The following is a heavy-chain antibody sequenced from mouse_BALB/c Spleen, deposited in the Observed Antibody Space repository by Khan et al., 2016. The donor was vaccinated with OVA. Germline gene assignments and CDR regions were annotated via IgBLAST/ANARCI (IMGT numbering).Heavy chain of an antibody. J-gene: IGHJ4*01. CDR3: AGFEASYYAMDY. CDR2: IWGDGST. D-gene: IGHD6-1*01. Sequence: QVQLKESGPGLVAPSQSLSITCTVSGFSLTSYGVSWVRQPPGKGLEWLGVIWGDGSTNYHSAIISRLSISKDNSKSQVFLKLNSMQTDDTATYXCAGFEASYYAMDYWGQGTLVIVSS. CDR1: GFSLTSYG. V-gene: IGHV2-3*01.